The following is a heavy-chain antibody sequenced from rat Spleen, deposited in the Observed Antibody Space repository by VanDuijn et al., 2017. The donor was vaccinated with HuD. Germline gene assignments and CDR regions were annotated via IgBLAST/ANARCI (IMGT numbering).Heavy chain of an antibody. J-gene: IGHJ2*01. D-gene: IGHD1-10*01. V-gene: IGHV5-31*01. Sequence: EVQLVETGGGLVQPGESLKLSCAASGFNFNDYWMDWVRQAPGKGLEWVASITNSGGSTYYPDSVKGRFTISRDNAQNTLYLQMNSLRSEDTATYYCARRGYNNYYFDYWGQGVVVTVSS. CDR1: GFNFNDYW. CDR3: ARRGYNNYYFDY. CDR2: ITNSGGST.